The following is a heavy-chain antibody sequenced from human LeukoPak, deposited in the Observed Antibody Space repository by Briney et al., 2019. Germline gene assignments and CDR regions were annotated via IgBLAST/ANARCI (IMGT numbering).Heavy chain of an antibody. CDR1: GDSVSSNSAA. CDR2: TYYRSKWYN. V-gene: IGHV6-1*01. D-gene: IGHD2-2*01. J-gene: IGHJ4*02. CDR3: ARGIVPAAMGFDY. Sequence: SQTLSLTCAISGDSVSSNSAAWNWIRQSPLRGLEWLGRTYYRSKWYNDYAVSVKSRITINPDTSKNQFSLQLNSVTPEDTAVYYCARGIVPAAMGFDYWGQGTLVTVSS.